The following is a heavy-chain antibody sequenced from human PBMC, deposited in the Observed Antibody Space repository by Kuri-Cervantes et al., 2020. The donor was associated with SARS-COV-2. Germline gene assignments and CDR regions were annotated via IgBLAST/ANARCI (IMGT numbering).Heavy chain of an antibody. CDR1: GYSISNGYY. Sequence: SETLSLTCTVSGYSISNGYYWGWIRQPPGKGLEWIGSIYHSGSTYYNPSLKSRVTISVDTSKNQFSLKLSSVTAADTAVYYCARAAGDQGEYYYYYYMDVWGKGTTVTVSS. CDR2: IYHSGST. V-gene: IGHV4-38-2*02. CDR3: ARAAGDQGEYYYYYYMDV. D-gene: IGHD7-27*01. J-gene: IGHJ6*03.